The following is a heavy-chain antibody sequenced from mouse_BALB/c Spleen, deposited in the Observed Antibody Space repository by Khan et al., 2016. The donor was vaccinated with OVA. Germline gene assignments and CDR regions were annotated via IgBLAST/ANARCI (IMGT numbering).Heavy chain of an antibody. Sequence: QVQLQQSGPDLVKPGASVKMSCKASGFPFTDYIITWVKQRTGQGLEWIGEIYPGSVTTYYNEKFKGRATLTADKSSNTAYIQLSSLTSEDSAVYFCAIRDYGSTYPGFAHWGQGTLVTVSA. D-gene: IGHD1-1*01. CDR3: AIRDYGSTYPGFAH. J-gene: IGHJ3*01. CDR2: IYPGSVTT. V-gene: IGHV1-77*01. CDR1: GFPFTDYI.